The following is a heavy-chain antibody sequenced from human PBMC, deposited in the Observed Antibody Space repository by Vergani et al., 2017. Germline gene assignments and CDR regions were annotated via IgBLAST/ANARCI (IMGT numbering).Heavy chain of an antibody. V-gene: IGHV1-46*01. J-gene: IGHJ4*02. CDR1: GYTFTSYY. D-gene: IGHD2-2*01. CDR2: INPSGGST. CDR3: ARPVVPAAMYYFDY. Sequence: QVQLVQSGAEVKKPGASVKVSCKASGYTFTSYYMHWVRQAPGQGLEWMGIINPSGGSTSYAQKLQGRVTMTTDTSTSTAYMELRSLRSDDTAVYYCARPVVPAAMYYFDYWGQGTLVTVSS.